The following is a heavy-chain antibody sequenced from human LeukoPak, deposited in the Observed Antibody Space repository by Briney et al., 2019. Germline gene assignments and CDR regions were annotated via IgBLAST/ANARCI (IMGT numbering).Heavy chain of an antibody. V-gene: IGHV3-13*01. CDR1: GFTFSSYD. D-gene: IGHD1-26*01. Sequence: GGSLRLSCAASGFTFSSYDMHWVRQATGKGLEWVPAIGTAGDTYYPGSVKGRFTISRENAKNSLYLQMNSLRAGDTAVYYCARGTVGAGGSFDYWGQGTLVTVSS. J-gene: IGHJ4*02. CDR3: ARGTVGAGGSFDY. CDR2: IGTAGDT.